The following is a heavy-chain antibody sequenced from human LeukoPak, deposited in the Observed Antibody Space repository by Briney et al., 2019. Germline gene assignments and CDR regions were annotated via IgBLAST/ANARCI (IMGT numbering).Heavy chain of an antibody. J-gene: IGHJ4*02. CDR3: ARRDIVATISYFDY. CDR1: GGSISSSSYY. CDR2: IYYSGST. V-gene: IGHV4-39*01. D-gene: IGHD5-12*01. Sequence: SETLSLTCTVSGGSISSSSYYWGWIRPPPGKGLEWIGSIYYSGSTYYNPSLKSRVTISVDTSKNQFSLKLSSVTAADTAVYYCARRDIVATISYFDYWGQGTLVTVSS.